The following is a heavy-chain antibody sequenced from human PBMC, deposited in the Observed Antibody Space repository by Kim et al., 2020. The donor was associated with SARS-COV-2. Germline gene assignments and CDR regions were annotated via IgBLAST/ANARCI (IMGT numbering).Heavy chain of an antibody. CDR3: ARPPFLSGPYYSDKDG. CDR2: ISGSGTT. Sequence: SETLSLTCTVYGGSFSSSYCCWIRHRPRKGLGWEWIMKISGSGTTNSTPYIQTRLAVSTDKYQNTLYLNLSTVTDTAMAFFSCARPPFLSGPYYSDKDG. J-gene: IGHJ6*03. V-gene: IGHV4-34*01. CDR1: GGSFSSSY.